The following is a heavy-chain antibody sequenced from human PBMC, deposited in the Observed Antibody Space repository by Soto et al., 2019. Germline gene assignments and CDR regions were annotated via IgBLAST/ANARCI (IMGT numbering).Heavy chain of an antibody. CDR3: ARDSGSRSYSYNWFDP. D-gene: IGHD3-10*01. CDR2: IYYSGST. J-gene: IGHJ5*02. Sequence: SETLSLTCTVSGGSISSYYWSWIRQPPGKGLEWIGYIYYSGSTNYNPSLKSRVTISVDTSKNQFSLKLSSVTAADTAVYYCARDSGSRSYSYNWFDPWGQGTLVTVSS. CDR1: GGSISSYY. V-gene: IGHV4-59*01.